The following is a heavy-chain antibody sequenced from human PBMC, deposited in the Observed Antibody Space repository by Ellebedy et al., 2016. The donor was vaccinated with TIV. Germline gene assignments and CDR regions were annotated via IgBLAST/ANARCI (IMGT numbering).Heavy chain of an antibody. CDR2: IYPGDSDT. V-gene: IGHV5-51*01. CDR1: GYSFTSYW. Sequence: GESLKISCKGSGYSFTSYWIGWVRQMPGKGLEWMGIIYPGDSDTRYSPSFQGQVTISADKSISTAYLQWSSLKASDTAMYYCARPGDSSGWFNWFDPWGQGTLVTVSS. CDR3: ARPGDSSGWFNWFDP. J-gene: IGHJ5*02. D-gene: IGHD6-19*01.